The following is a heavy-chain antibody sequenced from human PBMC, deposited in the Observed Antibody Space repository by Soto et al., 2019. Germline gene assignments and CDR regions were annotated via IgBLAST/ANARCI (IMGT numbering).Heavy chain of an antibody. V-gene: IGHV1-18*01. CDR2: ISPYTGNT. J-gene: IGHJ6*02. CDR3: VMVDNYVTPTPQDV. Sequence: QVQLVQSGDEVKKPGASVKVSCKASGYIFVNYGIAWVRQAPGQGLEWMGWISPYTGNTHSASKVQGRLTMTTDTSTSTAYMERGSLPSDDTAVYYCVMVDNYVTPTPQDVWGQGTTVTVSS. D-gene: IGHD3-16*01. CDR1: GYIFVNYG.